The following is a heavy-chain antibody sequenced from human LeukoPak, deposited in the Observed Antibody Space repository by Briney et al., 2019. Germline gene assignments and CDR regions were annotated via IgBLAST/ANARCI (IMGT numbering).Heavy chain of an antibody. J-gene: IGHJ4*02. CDR2: IYHSGST. V-gene: IGHV4-38-2*02. D-gene: IGHD2/OR15-2a*01. CDR3: ATAPHVNYFDF. Sequence: SETLSLTCTVSGYSISSGYYWGWIRQPPGKGLEWIGSIYHSGSTYYNPSLKSRVTISVDTSKNQFSLKLSSVTAADTAVYYCATAPHVNYFDFWGQGALVTVST. CDR1: GYSISSGYY.